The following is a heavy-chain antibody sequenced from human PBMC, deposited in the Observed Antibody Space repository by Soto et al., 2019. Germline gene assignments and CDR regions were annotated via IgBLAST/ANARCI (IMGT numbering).Heavy chain of an antibody. CDR2: IYYSGTT. V-gene: IGHV4-31*03. CDR1: GGSISSGGYY. D-gene: IGHD3-10*01. Sequence: QVQLQESGPGLVKPSQTLSLTCTVSGGSISSGGYYWSWIRQHPGKGLEWIGYIYYSGTTYYNPSLRSRVTISVDTSKNQFSLKLSSVIAADTAVYYCARADGSGSTISGDFDYWGQGTLVTVSS. CDR3: ARADGSGSTISGDFDY. J-gene: IGHJ4*02.